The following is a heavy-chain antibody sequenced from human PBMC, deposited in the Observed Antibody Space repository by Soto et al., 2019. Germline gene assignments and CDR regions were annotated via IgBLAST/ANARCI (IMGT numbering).Heavy chain of an antibody. J-gene: IGHJ4*02. Sequence: GASVKVSCKASGYTFTSYGISWVRQAPGQGLEWMGWISPYNGNTNYAQKLQGRVTMTTDTSTSTAYMELRSLRSEDTAVYYCALDAGYYDSSGYPSSLWGQGTLVTVSS. V-gene: IGHV1-18*04. D-gene: IGHD3-22*01. CDR1: GYTFTSYG. CDR3: ALDAGYYDSSGYPSSL. CDR2: ISPYNGNT.